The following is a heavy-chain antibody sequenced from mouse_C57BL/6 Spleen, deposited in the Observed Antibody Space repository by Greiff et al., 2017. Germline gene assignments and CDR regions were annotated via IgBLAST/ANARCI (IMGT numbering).Heavy chain of an antibody. D-gene: IGHD1-1*01. Sequence: QVQLQQPGAELVKPGASVKLSCKASGYTFTSYWMHWVKQRPGQGLEWIGMIHPNSGSTNYNEKFKSKATLTVDKSSSTAYMQLSSLTSEDSAVYYCASFFITTVVATGAMDYWGQGTSVTVSS. V-gene: IGHV1-64*01. CDR1: GYTFTSYW. CDR2: IHPNSGST. CDR3: ASFFITTVVATGAMDY. J-gene: IGHJ4*01.